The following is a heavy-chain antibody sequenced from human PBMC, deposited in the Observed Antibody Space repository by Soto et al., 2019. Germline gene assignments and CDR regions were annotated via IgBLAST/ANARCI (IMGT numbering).Heavy chain of an antibody. CDR1: GGSFSGYY. CDR2: INHSGST. D-gene: IGHD2-2*02. J-gene: IGHJ4*02. CDR3: ARLLYSWYTQSFDC. V-gene: IGHV4-34*01. Sequence: SETLSLTCAVYGGSFSGYYWSWSRQPPGKGLEWIGEINHSGSTNYNPSLKSRVTISVDASKNQFSLKLSSVTAADTAVYYCARLLYSWYTQSFDCWGQGTLVTVSS.